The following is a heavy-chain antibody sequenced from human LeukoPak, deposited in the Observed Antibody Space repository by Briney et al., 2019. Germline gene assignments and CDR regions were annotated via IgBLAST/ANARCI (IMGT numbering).Heavy chain of an antibody. V-gene: IGHV4-39*01. J-gene: IGHJ4*02. CDR3: ARRASASNRDY. CDR1: GGSISSSSYY. Sequence: SETLSLTCTVSGGSISSSSYYWGWIRQPPGKGLEWIGSIYYSGSTYYNPSLKSRVTISVDTSKNQFSLKLSSVTAADTAVYYCARRASASNRDYWGQGTLVTVSS. CDR2: IYYSGST. D-gene: IGHD1-26*01.